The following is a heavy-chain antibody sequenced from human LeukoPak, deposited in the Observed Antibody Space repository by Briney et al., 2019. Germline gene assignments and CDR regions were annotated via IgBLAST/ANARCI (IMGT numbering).Heavy chain of an antibody. V-gene: IGHV3-7*01. D-gene: IGHD3-22*01. Sequence: GGSLRLSCAASGFTFSIHWMTWVRQAPGKGLEWVASIKHNGGEKYYVDSVKGRFTISRDNAKNSLYLEMSSLRVEDTAVYYCARDRGWRSSGYYLYHFDYWGQGTLVTFAS. CDR2: IKHNGGEK. CDR3: ARDRGWRSSGYYLYHFDY. J-gene: IGHJ4*02. CDR1: GFTFSIHW.